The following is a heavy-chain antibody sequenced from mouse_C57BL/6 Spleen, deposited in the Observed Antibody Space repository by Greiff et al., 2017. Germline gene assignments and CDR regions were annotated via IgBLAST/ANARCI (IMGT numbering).Heavy chain of an antibody. CDR2: INPNYGTT. V-gene: IGHV1-39*01. D-gene: IGHD1-1*01. CDR3: ARESLYGSSYEGYYAMDD. Sequence: EVQLQQSGPELVKPGASVKISCKASGYSFTDYNMNWVKQSNGKSLEWIGVINPNYGTTSYNQKFKGKATLTVDQSSSTAYMQLNSLTSEDSAVXYCARESLYGSSYEGYYAMDDWGQGTSVTVSS. CDR1: GYSFTDYN. J-gene: IGHJ4*01.